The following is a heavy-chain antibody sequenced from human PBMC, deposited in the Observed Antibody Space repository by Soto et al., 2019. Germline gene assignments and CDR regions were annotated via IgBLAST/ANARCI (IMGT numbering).Heavy chain of an antibody. V-gene: IGHV3-48*02. CDR1: GITLSSYS. CDR2: ISSSSSTI. Sequence: EVQLVESGGGLVQPGGSLRLPCEASGITLSSYSMNWARQAPGQGLEWVSYISSSSSTIYYADSVKGRFTISRDNAKNSLYLQMNSLRDEDSAVYHCARDNPRSSGWDVWGQGTTFTVSS. CDR3: ARDNPRSSGWDV. J-gene: IGHJ6*02.